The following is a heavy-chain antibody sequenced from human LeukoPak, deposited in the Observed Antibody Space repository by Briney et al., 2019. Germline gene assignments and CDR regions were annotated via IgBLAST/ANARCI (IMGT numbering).Heavy chain of an antibody. CDR1: GYTFTSYA. V-gene: IGHV7-4-1*02. Sequence: VASVKVSCKASGYTFTSYAMNRVRQAPGQGLEWMGDINTNTGNPTYAQGFTGRFVFSLDTSVSTAYLQISSLKAEDTAVYYCARVKTYSNYLGLDPWGQGTLVTVSS. CDR3: ARVKTYSNYLGLDP. J-gene: IGHJ5*02. CDR2: INTNTGNP. D-gene: IGHD4-11*01.